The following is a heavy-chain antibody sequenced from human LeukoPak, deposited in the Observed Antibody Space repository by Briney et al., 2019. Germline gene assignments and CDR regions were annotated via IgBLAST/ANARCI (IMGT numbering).Heavy chain of an antibody. CDR1: GFTFSTSS. CDR2: IGTSSNTV. J-gene: IGHJ3*01. Sequence: AGGSLRLSCAASGFTFSTSSMNWVRQAPGKGLEWLTYIGTSSNTVYYSDSVKGRFTVSRDHAQNSLYLQMNSLRAEDTAVYYCARDLYGDSAGDAFDSWGQGTMVTVSS. D-gene: IGHD4-17*01. V-gene: IGHV3-48*04. CDR3: ARDLYGDSAGDAFDS.